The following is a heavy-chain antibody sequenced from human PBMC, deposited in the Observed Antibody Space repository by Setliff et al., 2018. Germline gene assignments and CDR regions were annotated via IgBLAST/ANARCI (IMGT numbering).Heavy chain of an antibody. CDR2: IHHSGST. V-gene: IGHV4-34*01. Sequence: PSETLSLTCAVYGGSFSDYWWSWIRQPPGKGLEWIAEIHHSGSTNFHPSLKSRVAISVDPSKNQFYLNLRSVTAADTAVYFCARGTKTMVINYWYFDVWGRGTPVTVSS. CDR1: GGSFSDYW. D-gene: IGHD4-17*01. CDR3: ARGTKTMVINYWYFDV. J-gene: IGHJ2*01.